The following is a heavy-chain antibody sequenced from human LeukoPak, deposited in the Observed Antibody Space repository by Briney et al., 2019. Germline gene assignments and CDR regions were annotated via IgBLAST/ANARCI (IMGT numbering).Heavy chain of an antibody. CDR1: GGSINSGSYS. D-gene: IGHD3-22*01. CDR3: ARVGLVIVDLTLFDP. CDR2: IHISGST. V-gene: IGHV4-61*02. Sequence: PSETLSLTCTVSGGSINSGSYSWTWIRQPAGKGLEWIGRIHISGSTDYTPSLKSRVTISVDTSKNQFSLKLSSVTAADTAVYYCARVGLVIVDLTLFDPWGQGTLVTVSS. J-gene: IGHJ5*02.